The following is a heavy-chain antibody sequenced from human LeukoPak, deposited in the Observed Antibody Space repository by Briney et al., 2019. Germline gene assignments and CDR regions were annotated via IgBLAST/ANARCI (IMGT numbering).Heavy chain of an antibody. CDR2: ISSSSSYI. CDR3: ARADGYNWYFHY. J-gene: IGHJ4*02. D-gene: IGHD5-24*01. CDR1: GFTFSSYS. Sequence: GGSLRLSCAASGFTFSSYSMNWVRQAPGKGLEWVSSISSSSSYIYYADSVKGRFTISRDNAKNSLYLQMNSLRAEDTAVYYCARADGYNWYFHYWGQGTLVTVSS. V-gene: IGHV3-21*01.